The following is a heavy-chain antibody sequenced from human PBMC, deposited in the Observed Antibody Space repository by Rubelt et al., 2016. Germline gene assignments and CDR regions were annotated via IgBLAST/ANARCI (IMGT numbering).Heavy chain of an antibody. D-gene: IGHD3-22*01. CDR1: GGSFSGYY. CDR2: INHSGST. V-gene: IGHV4-34*01. CDR3: ARGGPLDYYDSSGYYYYYMDV. Sequence: QVQLQQWGAGLLKPSETLSLTCAVYGGSFSGYYWSWIRQPPGKGLEWIGEINHSGSTNYNPSLKSRVTISVDTSKNQFSLKLSSVTAADTAVYYCARGGPLDYYDSSGYYYYYMDVWGKGTTVTVLL. J-gene: IGHJ6*03.